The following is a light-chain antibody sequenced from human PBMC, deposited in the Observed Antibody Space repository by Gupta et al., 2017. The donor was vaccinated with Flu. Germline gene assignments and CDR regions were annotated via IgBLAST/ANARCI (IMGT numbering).Light chain of an antibody. CDR3: QQSYSAPLYS. CDR2: SAS. J-gene: IGKJ2*03. Sequence: DIQMTQSPSSLSASVGDRVTITCRASQSISSYLSWYQQKPGKAPNLLIHSASSLQSGVPSRFSGGGSGTDFTLTISSLQPEDFATYYCQQSYSAPLYSFGQGTKLEIK. CDR1: QSISSY. V-gene: IGKV1-39*01.